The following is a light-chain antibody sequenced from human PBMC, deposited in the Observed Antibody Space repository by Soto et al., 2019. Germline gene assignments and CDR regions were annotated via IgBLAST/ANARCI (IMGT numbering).Light chain of an antibody. CDR2: EVS. J-gene: IGLJ1*01. V-gene: IGLV2-14*01. CDR1: SSDVGGYNS. Sequence: QSALTQPASVSGSPGQSITISCTGTSSDVGGYNSVSWYQQHPGKAPKLMIYEVSNRPSGVSNRFSGSKSGNTASLTISRLQAEDEADYYCSSYTTSSTLLYVFGTGTKLTVL. CDR3: SSYTTSSTLLYV.